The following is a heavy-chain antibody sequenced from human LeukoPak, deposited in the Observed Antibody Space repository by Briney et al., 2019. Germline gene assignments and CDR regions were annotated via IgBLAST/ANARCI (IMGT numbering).Heavy chain of an antibody. CDR3: TTNCFNSSWAGVCSG. Sequence: GGSLRLSCASCGFTFHSYVMSWVGQAPGKGLERVSYIRGRGGGTYYADSVRGRFTISRDNSQNTVSLQMNSLRAEDSAVYYCTTNCFNSSWAGVCSGWGQGTLVTVSS. V-gene: IGHV3-23*01. D-gene: IGHD6-13*01. J-gene: IGHJ4*02. CDR1: GFTFHSYV. CDR2: IRGRGGGT.